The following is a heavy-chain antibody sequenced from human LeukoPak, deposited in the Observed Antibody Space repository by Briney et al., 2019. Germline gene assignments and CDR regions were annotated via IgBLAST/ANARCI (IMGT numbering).Heavy chain of an antibody. CDR1: GFTFSSFW. V-gene: IGHV3-74*01. D-gene: IGHD1-20*01. Sequence: PRGSLRLSCSASGFTFSSFWMHWVRHVPGKGLVWVSGVSSDGRITNYADFVKGRFTVSRDTAKNTLSLQMDSLRADDTAIYYCASSSRITGTTYYYWGQGTLVTVSS. CDR2: VSSDGRIT. J-gene: IGHJ4*02. CDR3: ASSSRITGTTYYY.